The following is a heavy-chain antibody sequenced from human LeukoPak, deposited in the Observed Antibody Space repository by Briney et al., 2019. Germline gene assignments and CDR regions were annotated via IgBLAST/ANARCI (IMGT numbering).Heavy chain of an antibody. D-gene: IGHD5-12*01. Sequence: GGSLRLSCAAAGFTFHSAWMSWIRQAPGKGLEWVGRIKSKIDGETVDYAALAQGRFTISRDDSKNTVDLQMNSLRVDDTAVYYCSTGGYDWGLGTLVTVSS. V-gene: IGHV3-15*05. CDR1: GFTFHSAW. CDR2: IKSKIDGETV. CDR3: STGGYD. J-gene: IGHJ4*02.